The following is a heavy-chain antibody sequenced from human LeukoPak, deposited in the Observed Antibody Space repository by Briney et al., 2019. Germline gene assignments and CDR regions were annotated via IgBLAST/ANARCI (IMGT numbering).Heavy chain of an antibody. CDR2: ISSSSSYI. CDR1: GFTFSDYA. Sequence: GGSLRLSCAASGFTFSDYAMNWVRQAPGKGLEWVSSISSSSSYIYYADSVKGRFTISRDNARDSLYLQMSSLRAEDTAVYYCGIPVTKDDYYYNMDVWGQGTTVAVS. V-gene: IGHV3-21*01. CDR3: GIPVTKDDYYYNMDV. D-gene: IGHD4-17*01. J-gene: IGHJ6*03.